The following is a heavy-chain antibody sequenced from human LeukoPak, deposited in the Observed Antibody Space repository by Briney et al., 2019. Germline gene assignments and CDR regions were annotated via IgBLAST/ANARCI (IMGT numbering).Heavy chain of an antibody. CDR3: ARDLSLSYYDGSGLGTDAFDI. CDR1: GYTFTTYG. D-gene: IGHD3-22*01. J-gene: IGHJ3*02. Sequence: ASVKVSCKTSGYTFTTYGISWVRQAPGQGLEWMGWISGYNGKTNYAEKVQGRVTMTTDTSTSTAYMELRSLRSDDTAVYYCARDLSLSYYDGSGLGTDAFDIRGQGTMVTVSS. V-gene: IGHV1-18*01. CDR2: ISGYNGKT.